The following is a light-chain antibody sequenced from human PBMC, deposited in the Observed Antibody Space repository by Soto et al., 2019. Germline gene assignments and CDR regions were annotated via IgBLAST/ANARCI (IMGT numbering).Light chain of an antibody. CDR3: QVWDISSDQYL. J-gene: IGLJ1*01. Sequence: SYELTQPPSVSVAPGQTARITCGGNNIESKSVHWYQQRPGQSPVLVLYDDGNRPSGIPERSSGSNSGSTATLTISSVEASDEADYFCQVWDISSDQYLFGPGTKVTVL. CDR1: NIESKS. V-gene: IGLV3-21*02. CDR2: DDG.